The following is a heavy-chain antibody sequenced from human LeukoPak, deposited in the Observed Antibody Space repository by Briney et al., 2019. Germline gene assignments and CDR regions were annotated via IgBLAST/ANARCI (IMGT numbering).Heavy chain of an antibody. J-gene: IGHJ6*02. Sequence: ASVKVSCKASGGTFSSYAISWVRQAPGQGLEWMGGIIPIFGTANYAQKSQGRVTITADESTSTAYMELSSLRSEDTAVYYCARVWVDTFSITAVAGTEGANYYYYGMDVWGQGTTVTVSS. CDR2: IIPIFGTA. D-gene: IGHD6-19*01. CDR3: ARVWVDTFSITAVAGTEGANYYYYGMDV. V-gene: IGHV1-69*13. CDR1: GGTFSSYA.